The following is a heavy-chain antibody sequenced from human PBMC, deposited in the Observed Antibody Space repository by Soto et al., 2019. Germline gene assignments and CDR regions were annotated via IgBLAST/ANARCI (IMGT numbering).Heavy chain of an antibody. V-gene: IGHV4-59*01. D-gene: IGHD6-19*01. Sequence: QVRLQESAPGLVKPSETLSLTCTVSGGSISGYYWGWFRQPPGKGLDWIGYIYYIGSTNYNPSLKSPVTISVDTSKNQFSLKLSSVTAADTAGYYCARWLVGRGNWFDPWGQGTLVTVSS. CDR1: GGSISGYY. CDR2: IYYIGST. CDR3: ARWLVGRGNWFDP. J-gene: IGHJ5*02.